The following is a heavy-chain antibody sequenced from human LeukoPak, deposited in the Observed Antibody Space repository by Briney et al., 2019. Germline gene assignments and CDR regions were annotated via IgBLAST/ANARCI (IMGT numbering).Heavy chain of an antibody. CDR1: GGYISTYY. Sequence: SETLSLTCTVSGGYISTYYWSWIRQPPGKGLEWIGYIYYSGTTNCSPSLKSRVTISVDTSKNQFSLKLSSVTAADTAVYYCASLTRYGSGDYGNWGQGTLVTVSS. CDR2: IYYSGTT. D-gene: IGHD3-10*01. J-gene: IGHJ4*02. CDR3: ASLTRYGSGDYGN. V-gene: IGHV4-59*08.